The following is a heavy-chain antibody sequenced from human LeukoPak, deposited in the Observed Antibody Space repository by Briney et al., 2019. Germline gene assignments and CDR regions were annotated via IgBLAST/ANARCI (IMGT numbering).Heavy chain of an antibody. D-gene: IGHD6-13*01. V-gene: IGHV4-34*01. Sequence: SETLSLTCAVYGGSLSGYYWSWIRQPPGKGLEWIGSIYHSGSTYYNPSLKSRVPISVDTSKNQLSLNLSSVTAADTAVYYCARGRAAAASNWFDPWGQGTLVTVSS. J-gene: IGHJ5*02. CDR2: IYHSGST. CDR1: GGSLSGYY. CDR3: ARGRAAAASNWFDP.